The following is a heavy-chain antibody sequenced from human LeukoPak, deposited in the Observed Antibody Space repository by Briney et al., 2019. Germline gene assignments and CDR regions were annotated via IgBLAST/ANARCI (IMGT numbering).Heavy chain of an antibody. D-gene: IGHD5-18*01. CDR3: ARDGDTYGYYYYGLDV. J-gene: IGHJ6*02. Sequence: ASVKVSYKPSGYTFTGYYMQWVRQAPGRGLEWMGWINPNSGGTKYAQTLKGRVTMTRDTSISTAYMERRSLRSDDTAVYYCARDGDTYGYYYYGLDVGGQGTTVTVS. CDR2: INPNSGGT. CDR1: GYTFTGYY. V-gene: IGHV1-2*02.